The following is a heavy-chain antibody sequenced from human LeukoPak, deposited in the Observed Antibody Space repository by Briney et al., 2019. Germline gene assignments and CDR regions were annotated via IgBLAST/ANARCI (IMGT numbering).Heavy chain of an antibody. J-gene: IGHJ5*02. V-gene: IGHV3-30*18. D-gene: IGHD3-3*01. CDR3: AKARSGGYNWFDP. CDR1: GFTFSSYG. CDR2: ISYDGSNK. Sequence: GRSLRLSCAASGFTFSSYGMHWVRQAPGKGLEWVAVISYDGSNKYYADSVKGRFTISRDNSKNTLYLQMSSLRAEDTAVYYCAKARSGGYNWFDPWGQGTPVTVSS.